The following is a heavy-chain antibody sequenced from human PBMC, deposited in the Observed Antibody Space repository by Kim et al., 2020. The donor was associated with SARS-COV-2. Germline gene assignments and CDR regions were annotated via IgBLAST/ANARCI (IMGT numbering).Heavy chain of an antibody. CDR2: INPNSGGT. J-gene: IGHJ5*02. D-gene: IGHD3-9*01. V-gene: IGHV1-2*06. CDR1: GYTFTGYY. Sequence: ASVKVSCKASGYTFTGYYMHWVRQAPGQGLEWMGRINPNSGGTNYAQKFQGRVTMTRDTSISTAYMELSRLRSDDTAVYYCAREQMGYFDLPGKIDPWGQGTLVTVSS. CDR3: AREQMGYFDLPGKIDP.